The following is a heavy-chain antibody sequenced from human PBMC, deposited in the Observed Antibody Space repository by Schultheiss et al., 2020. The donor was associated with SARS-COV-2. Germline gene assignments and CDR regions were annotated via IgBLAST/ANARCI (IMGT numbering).Heavy chain of an antibody. V-gene: IGHV3-7*01. J-gene: IGHJ4*02. Sequence: GESLKISCAASGFNFNTYWMSWVRQAPGKGLEWVANIRPGGDEKYYVDSVKGRFTISRDNAKTSLVLQMNSLRAEDTAVYYCARVSWVRGPPGYWGQGTLVTVSS. D-gene: IGHD3-10*01. CDR2: IRPGGDEK. CDR1: GFNFNTYW. CDR3: ARVSWVRGPPGY.